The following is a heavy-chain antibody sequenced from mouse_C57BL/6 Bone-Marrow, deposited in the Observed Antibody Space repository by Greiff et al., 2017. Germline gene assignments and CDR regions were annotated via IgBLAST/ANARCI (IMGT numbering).Heavy chain of an antibody. CDR1: GFTFSDYY. D-gene: IGHD2-3*01. CDR3: ARAIYDGYFDY. J-gene: IGHJ2*01. V-gene: IGHV5-16*01. Sequence: EVMLVASEGGLVQPGSSMTLSCTASGFTFSDYYMAWVRQVTEKGLEWVANINYDGSSNNYLDSLKSRFIISRDNAKNILYLQRSSLKSEDTATYYCARAIYDGYFDYWGQGTTRTVSS. CDR2: INYDGSSN.